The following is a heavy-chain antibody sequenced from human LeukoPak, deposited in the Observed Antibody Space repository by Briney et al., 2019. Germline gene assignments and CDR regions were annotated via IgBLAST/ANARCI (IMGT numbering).Heavy chain of an antibody. J-gene: IGHJ6*02. CDR3: ARMPGSGSDYYYYGMDV. Sequence: ASVKVSCKASGGTFSSYAISWVRQAPGQGLEWMGGIIPIFGTANYAQKFQGRVTITADESTSTAYMELSSLRSEDTAVYYCARMPGSGSDYYYYGMDVWGQGTTVTVSS. D-gene: IGHD3-10*01. CDR1: GGTFSSYA. V-gene: IGHV1-69*13. CDR2: IIPIFGTA.